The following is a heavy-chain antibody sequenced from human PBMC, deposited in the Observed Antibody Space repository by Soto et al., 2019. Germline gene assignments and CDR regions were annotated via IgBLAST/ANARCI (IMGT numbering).Heavy chain of an antibody. CDR3: ASPNYCSGGSCYSPHDY. Sequence: GGSLRLSCAASGFTFSDYYMSWIRQAPGQGLEWVSYISSSGSTIYYADSVKGRFTISRDNAKNSLYLQMNSLRAEDTAVYYCASPNYCSGGSCYSPHDYLGQGTLVTVSS. V-gene: IGHV3-11*01. CDR1: GFTFSDYY. CDR2: ISSSGSTI. J-gene: IGHJ4*02. D-gene: IGHD2-15*01.